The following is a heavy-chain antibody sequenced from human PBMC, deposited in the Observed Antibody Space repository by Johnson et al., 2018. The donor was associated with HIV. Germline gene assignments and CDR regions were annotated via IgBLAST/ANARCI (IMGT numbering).Heavy chain of an antibody. Sequence: VQLVESGGVVVQPGGSLRLSCAASGFTFDDYTMHWVRQAPGKGLEWVSLISWNSGSIGYADSVKGRFTISRDNAKNSLYLQMNSLRAEDTALYYCAKSTNRKLGIGNDAFDIWGQGTMVTVSS. D-gene: IGHD7-27*01. J-gene: IGHJ3*02. V-gene: IGHV3-43*01. CDR2: ISWNSGSI. CDR1: GFTFDDYT. CDR3: AKSTNRKLGIGNDAFDI.